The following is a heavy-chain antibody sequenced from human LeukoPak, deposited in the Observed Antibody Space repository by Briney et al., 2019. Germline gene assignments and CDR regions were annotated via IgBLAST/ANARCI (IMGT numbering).Heavy chain of an antibody. CDR1: DDSITMYY. Sequence: SETLSLTCSVSDDSITMYYWTWIRQPPGKGLEWIGYVDHTGSTNFNPSLNGRVSISRDTTKNLFSLKLSSVTAADTAVYYCASIRRPGYCSGGSCYGRWFDPWGQGTLVTVSS. J-gene: IGHJ5*02. CDR3: ASIRRPGYCSGGSCYGRWFDP. CDR2: VDHTGST. D-gene: IGHD2-15*01. V-gene: IGHV4-59*12.